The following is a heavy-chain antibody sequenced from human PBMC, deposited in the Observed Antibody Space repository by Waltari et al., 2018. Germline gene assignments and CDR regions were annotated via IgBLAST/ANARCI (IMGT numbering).Heavy chain of an antibody. Sequence: QVQLVQSGAEVKKPGSSVKVSCKASGGTFSSYAISWVRQAPGQGLEWMGRIIPIFGTANYAQKFQGRVTITADKSTSTAYMELSSLRSEDTAVYYCARDASAYCGGDCYHNWFDPWGQGTLVTVSS. CDR3: ARDASAYCGGDCYHNWFDP. V-gene: IGHV1-69*08. D-gene: IGHD2-21*01. CDR1: GGTFSSYA. J-gene: IGHJ5*02. CDR2: IIPIFGTA.